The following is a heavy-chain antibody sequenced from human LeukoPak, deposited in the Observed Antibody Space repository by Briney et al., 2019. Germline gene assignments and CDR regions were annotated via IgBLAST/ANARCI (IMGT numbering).Heavy chain of an antibody. Sequence: GGSLRLSCAASGFTFSTYWMHWVRQAPGKGLVWASRINGDGSSTSYGDSVKGRFTISRDNAKNTLYLQMNGLRVEDTAVYYCARALGDIRGQGTLVTVSS. V-gene: IGHV3-74*01. CDR2: INGDGSST. J-gene: IGHJ4*02. CDR1: GFTFSTYW. D-gene: IGHD7-27*01. CDR3: ARALGDI.